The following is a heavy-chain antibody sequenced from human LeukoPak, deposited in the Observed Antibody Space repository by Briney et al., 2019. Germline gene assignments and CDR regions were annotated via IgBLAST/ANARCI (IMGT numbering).Heavy chain of an antibody. D-gene: IGHD3-22*01. CDR1: GGSISSSSYY. V-gene: IGHV4-39*07. J-gene: IGHJ4*02. CDR3: ARAYYYDSSGYYRSSWTPYYFDY. Sequence: SETLSLTCTVSGGSISSSSYYWGWIRQPPGKGLEWIGSIYYSGSTYYNPSLKSRVTISVDTSKNQFSLKLSSVTAADTAVYYCARAYYYDSSGYYRSSWTPYYFDYWGQGTLVTVSS. CDR2: IYYSGST.